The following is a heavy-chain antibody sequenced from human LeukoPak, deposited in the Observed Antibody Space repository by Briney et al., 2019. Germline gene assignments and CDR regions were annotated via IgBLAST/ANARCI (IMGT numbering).Heavy chain of an antibody. CDR1: GYTFTIYG. CDR2: ISAYNGNT. V-gene: IGHV1-18*01. D-gene: IGHD6-13*01. Sequence: GASVTVSCKASGYTFTIYGISWVRQAPGQGLEWMGWISAYNGNTNYAQKLQGRVTMTTDTSTSTAYMELRSLRSDDTAVYYCARDMQQLVLDYWGQGTLVTVSS. J-gene: IGHJ4*02. CDR3: ARDMQQLVLDY.